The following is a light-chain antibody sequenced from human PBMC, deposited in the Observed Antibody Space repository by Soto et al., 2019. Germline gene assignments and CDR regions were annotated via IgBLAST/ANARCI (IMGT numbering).Light chain of an antibody. Sequence: DIQITQSPSTLSASVGDRVTITCRASQSIISDLAWYQQKPGKAEKLLMYEAASLDGGVPSRFSGSGSGTEFTLTISSLQPADLATYYCQKYPSYPLTFGGGTQVDIK. CDR1: QSIISD. CDR2: EAA. V-gene: IGKV1-5*03. J-gene: IGKJ4*01. CDR3: QKYPSYPLT.